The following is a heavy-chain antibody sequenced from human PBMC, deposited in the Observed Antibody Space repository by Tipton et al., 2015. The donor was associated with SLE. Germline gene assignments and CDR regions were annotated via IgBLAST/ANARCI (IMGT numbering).Heavy chain of an antibody. CDR2: ISDGTGYI. Sequence: SLRLSCAASGFTFSNYPLQWVRQAPGRGLEWVSSISDGTGYIYYADSVKGRFTISRDNAKNSLYLQMNSLRVEDTAVYYCARGRRDYIVVLPPEDYWGQGALVTVSS. CDR3: ARGRRDYIVVLPPEDY. J-gene: IGHJ4*02. V-gene: IGHV3-21*01. D-gene: IGHD2-2*01. CDR1: GFTFSNYP.